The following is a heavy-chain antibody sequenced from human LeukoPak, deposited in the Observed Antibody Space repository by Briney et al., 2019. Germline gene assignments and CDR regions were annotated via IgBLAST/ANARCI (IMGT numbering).Heavy chain of an antibody. J-gene: IGHJ5*02. D-gene: IGHD3-22*01. CDR2: IYPDDSDT. V-gene: IGHV5-51*01. CDR3: TRGGTYYDDSRDYGHWFDP. CDR1: GYSFTSYW. Sequence: PGESLKISCKGSGYSFTSYWIGWVRQMPGXGLEWMGIIYPDDSDTRYSPSFKGQVTISADKSTGTAYLHWSSLKASDTAIYYCTRGGTYYDDSRDYGHWFDPWGQGTLVTVSS.